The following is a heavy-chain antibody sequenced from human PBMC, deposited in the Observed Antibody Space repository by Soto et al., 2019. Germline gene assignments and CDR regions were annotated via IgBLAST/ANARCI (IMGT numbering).Heavy chain of an antibody. J-gene: IGHJ4*02. Sequence: QVQLVQSGAEVKKPGSSVKVSCKASGGTFSSYTISWVRQAPGQGLEWMGRIIPILGIANYAQKFQGRVTITADKSTSTAYLDLSSLTSEDTAVYYCARAPSASDSAGYWGQGALGTVSS. D-gene: IGHD3-22*01. CDR3: ARAPSASDSAGY. CDR1: GGTFSSYT. V-gene: IGHV1-69*02. CDR2: IIPILGIA.